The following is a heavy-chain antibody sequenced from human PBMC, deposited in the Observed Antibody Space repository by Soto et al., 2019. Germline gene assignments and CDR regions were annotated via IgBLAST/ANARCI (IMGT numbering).Heavy chain of an antibody. Sequence: QVQLQESGPGLVKPSGTLSLTCAVSGGSISSSNWWSWVRQPPGKGLEWIGEIYHSGSTNYNPSLKCRLPISVDKSKNQFSLKLTSVTAADTAVYYCARLISAMAPFDYWGQGTLVTVSS. CDR1: GGSISSSNW. V-gene: IGHV4-4*02. J-gene: IGHJ4*02. CDR3: ARLISAMAPFDY. CDR2: IYHSGST. D-gene: IGHD5-18*01.